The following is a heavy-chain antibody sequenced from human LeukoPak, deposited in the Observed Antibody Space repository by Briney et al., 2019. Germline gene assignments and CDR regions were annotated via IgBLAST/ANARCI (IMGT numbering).Heavy chain of an antibody. CDR3: ARGGTDIVVVPAAIPVRYNWFDP. CDR2: INHSGST. V-gene: IGHV4-34*01. J-gene: IGHJ5*02. Sequence: SETLSITCAVYGGSFSGYYWSWIRQPPGKGLEWIGEINHSGSTNYNPSLKSRVTISVDTSKNQFSLKLSSVTAADTAVYYCARGGTDIVVVPAAIPVRYNWFDPWGQGTLVTVSS. CDR1: GGSFSGYY. D-gene: IGHD2-2*02.